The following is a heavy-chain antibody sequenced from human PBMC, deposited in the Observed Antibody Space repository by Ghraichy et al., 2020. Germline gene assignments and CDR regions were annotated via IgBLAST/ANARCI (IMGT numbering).Heavy chain of an antibody. CDR2: TYYSGST. CDR3: ARPRSATSWYAFFES. Sequence: SQTLSLTCAVSGGSITSRSSYWAWLRQSPGKGLEWIGTTYYSGSTFYNPSLESRVSISADASQNQFSLEMTSVTAADTAVYYCARPRSATSWYAFFESWGQGTRVTVSS. CDR1: GGSITSRSSY. J-gene: IGHJ4*02. V-gene: IGHV4-39*01. D-gene: IGHD6-13*01.